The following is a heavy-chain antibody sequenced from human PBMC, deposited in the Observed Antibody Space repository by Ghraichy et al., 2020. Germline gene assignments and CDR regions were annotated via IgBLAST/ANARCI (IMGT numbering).Heavy chain of an antibody. V-gene: IGHV5-51*01. J-gene: IGHJ2*01. CDR1: GYSFTNYW. CDR3: ARLRGSDLLFRYCDL. CDR2: INPGDSDT. Sequence: GESLNISCQGYGYSFTNYWIGWVRQMPGKGLEWMGIINPGDSDTRYSPSFQGQVTISADESINTAYLQWSSLKASDTAMYYCARLRGSDLLFRYCDLWGRGTLVTVSS. D-gene: IGHD2-21*02.